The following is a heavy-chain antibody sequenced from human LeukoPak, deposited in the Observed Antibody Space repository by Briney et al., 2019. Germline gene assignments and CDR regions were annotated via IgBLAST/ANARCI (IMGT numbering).Heavy chain of an antibody. J-gene: IGHJ4*02. D-gene: IGHD2-15*01. CDR2: ISYDGSNK. CDR1: GFTFSSYG. Sequence: GGSLRLSCAASGFTFSSYGMHWVRQAPGKGLEWVAVISYDGSNKYYADSVKGRFTISRDNSKNTLYLQMNSLRAEDTAVYYCAKDLVASESEGGWRLGYFDYWGQGTLVTVSS. V-gene: IGHV3-30*18. CDR3: AKDLVASESEGGWRLGYFDY.